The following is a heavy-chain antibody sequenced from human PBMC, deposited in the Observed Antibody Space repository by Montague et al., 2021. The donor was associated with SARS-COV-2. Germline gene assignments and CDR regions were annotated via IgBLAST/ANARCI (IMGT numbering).Heavy chain of an antibody. CDR1: GFTFRSYE. V-gene: IGHV3-48*03. CDR3: ARGVRDAYNRPRFYFDY. J-gene: IGHJ4*02. Sequence: SLRLSCAASGFTFRSYEMNWVRQAPGKGLEWVSYISSSGSTIYYADSVKGRFTISRDNAKNSLYLRMNSLRTQDTALYYCARGVRDAYNRPRFYFDYWGPGTLVTVSS. CDR2: ISSSGSTI. D-gene: IGHD5-24*01.